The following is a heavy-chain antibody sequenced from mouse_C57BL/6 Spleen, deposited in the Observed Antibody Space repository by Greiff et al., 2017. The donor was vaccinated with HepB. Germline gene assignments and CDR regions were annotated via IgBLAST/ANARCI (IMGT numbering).Heavy chain of an antibody. D-gene: IGHD1-1*01. J-gene: IGHJ2*01. V-gene: IGHV1-82*01. CDR2: IYPGDGDT. CDR3: APITTVVDVDY. Sequence: VQLQQSGPELVKPGASVKISCKASGYAFSSSWMNWVKQRPGKGLEWIGRIYPGDGDTNYNGKFKGKATLTADKSSSTAYMQLSSLTSEDSAVYVCAPITTVVDVDYWGQSTTLTVSS. CDR1: GYAFSSSW.